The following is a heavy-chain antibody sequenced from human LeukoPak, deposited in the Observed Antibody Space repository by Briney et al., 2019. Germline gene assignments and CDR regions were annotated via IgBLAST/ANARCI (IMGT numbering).Heavy chain of an antibody. CDR1: GFTFSSYA. J-gene: IGHJ4*02. V-gene: IGHV3-23*01. D-gene: IGHD6-6*01. CDR3: AKGQDGGTAARTDY. Sequence: GGSLRLSCAASGFTFSSYAMSWVRQAPGKGLEWVSAISGSGGSTYYADSVKGRFTISRDNSKNTLYLQMNSLRAEDTAVYYFAKGQDGGTAARTDYWGQGTLVTVSS. CDR2: ISGSGGST.